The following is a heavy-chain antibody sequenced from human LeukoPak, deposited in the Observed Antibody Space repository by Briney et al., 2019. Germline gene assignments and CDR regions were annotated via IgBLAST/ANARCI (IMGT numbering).Heavy chain of an antibody. Sequence: GASVNVSCKASGYTFTSYGISWVRQAPGQGLEWMGWISAYNGNTNYAQKLQGRLTMTTDTSTSTAYMELRSLRSDDTAVYYCARSLETYYFDYWGQGTLVTVSS. D-gene: IGHD5-24*01. V-gene: IGHV1-18*01. J-gene: IGHJ4*02. CDR2: ISAYNGNT. CDR3: ARSLETYYFDY. CDR1: GYTFTSYG.